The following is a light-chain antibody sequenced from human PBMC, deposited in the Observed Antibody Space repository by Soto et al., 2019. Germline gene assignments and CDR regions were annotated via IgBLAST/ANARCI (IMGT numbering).Light chain of an antibody. V-gene: IGKV3-11*01. CDR3: QPHSNCPPT. J-gene: IGKJ4*01. CDR1: QSVGSY. CDR2: DAS. Sequence: EIVLTQSPSTLSLSPGDRATLSCRASQSVGSYLAWYQQKPGQAPRLLIYDASNSATGIPARFSGSGSGTDFTLTINSLEPEDFAHYYCQPHSNCPPTFGGGTKVDIK.